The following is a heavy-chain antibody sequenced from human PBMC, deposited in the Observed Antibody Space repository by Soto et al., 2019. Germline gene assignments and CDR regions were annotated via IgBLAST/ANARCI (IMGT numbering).Heavy chain of an antibody. Sequence: GESLKISCKASGIIFTSSWLSGVRQMTGKGVGLVGMLDPEDSFANYSPSLRGHVTISPVTSITTAYLKWSSLKASDTVIYYCARHKSGGGSYPFDFWGQGTLVTVSS. CDR2: LDPEDSFA. J-gene: IGHJ4*02. CDR1: GIIFTSSW. CDR3: ARHKSGGGSYPFDF. V-gene: IGHV5-10-1*01. D-gene: IGHD3-10*01.